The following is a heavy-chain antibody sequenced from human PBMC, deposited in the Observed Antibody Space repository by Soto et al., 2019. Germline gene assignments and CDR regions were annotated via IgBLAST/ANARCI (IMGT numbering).Heavy chain of an antibody. CDR2: IIPIFGTA. CDR3: ARGYSSSSYRYGMDV. CDR1: GGTFSSYA. D-gene: IGHD6-6*01. V-gene: IGHV1-69*12. J-gene: IGHJ6*02. Sequence: QVQLVQSGAEVKKPGSSVKVSCKASGGTFSSYAISWVRQAPGQGLEWMGGIIPIFGTANYAQKFQGRVTITAEASTSTAYMALSSLRAEDTAVYYCARGYSSSSYRYGMDVWGQGTTVTVSS.